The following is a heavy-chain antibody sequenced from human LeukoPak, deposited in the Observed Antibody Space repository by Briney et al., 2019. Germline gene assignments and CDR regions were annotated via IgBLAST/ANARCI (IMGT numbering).Heavy chain of an antibody. J-gene: IGHJ5*02. CDR2: IYTSGST. V-gene: IGHV4-61*02. Sequence: SETLSLTCTVSGGSISSGSYYWNWIRQPAGKGLEWIGRIYTSGSTNYNPSLKSRITISVDTSKNQFSLKLSSVTATDTAVYYCARYGGSGYSLSFFFDPWGQGTLVTVSS. CDR3: ARYGGSGYSLSFFFDP. CDR1: GGSISSGSYY. D-gene: IGHD3-22*01.